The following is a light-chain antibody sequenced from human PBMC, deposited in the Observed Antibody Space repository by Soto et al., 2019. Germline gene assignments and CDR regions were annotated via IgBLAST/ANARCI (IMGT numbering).Light chain of an antibody. CDR1: QSVSSN. CDR2: GAS. J-gene: IGKJ3*01. Sequence: RMLTPSPATLSVSPVERAPLSCRASQSVSSNLAWYQQKPGQAPRLLIYGASTRATGIPARFSGSGSGTDFTLTINSLQAEDVAAYYLQQDYKTSSPFGPGTKVEIK. CDR3: QQDYKTSSP. V-gene: IGKV3-15*01.